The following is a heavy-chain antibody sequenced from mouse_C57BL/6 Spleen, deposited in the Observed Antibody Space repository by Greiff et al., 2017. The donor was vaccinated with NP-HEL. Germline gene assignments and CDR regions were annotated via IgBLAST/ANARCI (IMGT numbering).Heavy chain of an antibody. Sequence: QVQLQQSGPGLVQPSQSLSITCTVSGFSLTSYGVHWVRQSPGKGLEWLGVIWSVGSTDYNAAFISRLSISKDNSKSQVFFKMNSLQADDTAIYYCARRDFDYWGQGTTLTVSS. V-gene: IGHV2-2*01. CDR3: ARRDFDY. CDR1: GFSLTSYG. CDR2: IWSVGST. J-gene: IGHJ2*01.